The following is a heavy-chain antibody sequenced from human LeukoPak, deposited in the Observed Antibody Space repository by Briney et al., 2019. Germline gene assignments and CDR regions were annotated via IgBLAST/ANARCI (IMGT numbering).Heavy chain of an antibody. J-gene: IGHJ4*02. CDR2: INPNSGGT. CDR3: ARAVMATIFETDY. Sequence: GASVKVSCKASGYTFTCYYMHWVRQAPGQGLEWMGWINPNSGGTNYAQKFQGRVTMTRDTSISTAYMELSRLRSDDTAVYYCARAVMATIFETDYWGQGTLVTVSS. D-gene: IGHD5-24*01. CDR1: GYTFTCYY. V-gene: IGHV1-2*02.